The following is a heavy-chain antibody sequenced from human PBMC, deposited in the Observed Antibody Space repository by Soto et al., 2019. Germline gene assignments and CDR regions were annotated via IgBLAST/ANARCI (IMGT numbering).Heavy chain of an antibody. CDR2: MNPNSGNT. Sequence: SVKTACKAPGYPLTSFDINWGRQAAGQGLEWMGWMNPNSGNTGYSQKFQGRVTMTRDTSISTAYMELSSLRYEDTAVYYCKRGRNSGDGYNGGGYWGQGTLVTVSS. CDR3: KRGRNSGDGYNGGGY. D-gene: IGHD1-1*01. V-gene: IGHV1-8*01. J-gene: IGHJ4*02. CDR1: GYPLTSFD.